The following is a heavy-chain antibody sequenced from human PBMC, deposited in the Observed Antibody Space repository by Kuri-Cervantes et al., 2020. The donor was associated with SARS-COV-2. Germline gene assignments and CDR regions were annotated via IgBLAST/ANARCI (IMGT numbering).Heavy chain of an antibody. CDR3: ARAGYSTGWFPDWYFDL. CDR1: GFTFSRYA. Sequence: GESLKISCAPSGFTFSRYAMIWVRQAPGKGLEWISAIRGGGYTTYYADSVKGRFTISRDNSKNTVNLQMNSLRGEDTALYYCARAGYSTGWFPDWYFDLWGRGTLVTVSS. D-gene: IGHD6-19*01. V-gene: IGHV3-23*01. J-gene: IGHJ2*01. CDR2: IRGGGYTT.